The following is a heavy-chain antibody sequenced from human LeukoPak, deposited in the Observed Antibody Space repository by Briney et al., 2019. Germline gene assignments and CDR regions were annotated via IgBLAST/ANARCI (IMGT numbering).Heavy chain of an antibody. D-gene: IGHD2-15*01. CDR3: AKGPGIVVIPANYFNY. CDR2: ISYDGSNK. J-gene: IGHJ4*02. CDR1: GFTFSSYG. Sequence: GGSLRLSCAASGFTFSSYGMHWVRQAPGKGLEWVAVISYDGSNKYYADSVKGRFTISRDNSKNTLYLQMNSLRAEDTAVYYCAKGPGIVVIPANYFNYWGQGTLVTVSS. V-gene: IGHV3-30*18.